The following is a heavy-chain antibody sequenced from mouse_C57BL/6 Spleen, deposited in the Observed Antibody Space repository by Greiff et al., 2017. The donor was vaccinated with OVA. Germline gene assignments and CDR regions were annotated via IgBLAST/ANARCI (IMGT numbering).Heavy chain of an antibody. CDR1: GFSLTSYG. CDR2: IWGDGST. J-gene: IGHJ4*01. Sequence: VQLKESGPGLVAPSQSLSITCTVSGFSLTSYGVSWVRQPPGQGLEWLGVIWGDGSTTYHSALISRLSISKDNSKSQVFLKLNSLQTDDTAAYYCAKEPVIPEHYAMDYWGQGTSVTVSA. D-gene: IGHD5-1-1*01. V-gene: IGHV2-3*01. CDR3: AKEPVIPEHYAMDY.